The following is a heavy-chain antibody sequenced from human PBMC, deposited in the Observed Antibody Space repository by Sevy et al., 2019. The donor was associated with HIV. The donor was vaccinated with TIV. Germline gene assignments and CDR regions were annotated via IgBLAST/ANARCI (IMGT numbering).Heavy chain of an antibody. CDR1: GYTFTAYF. D-gene: IGHD5-18*01. V-gene: IGHV1-2*02. CDR2: INPNSGDT. Sequence: ASVKVSCKASGYTFTAYFIHLVRQAPGQGLEWMGWINPNSGDTNYAPKFQGRVTVTRDTSISTAYMELSRLSSDDTAAYYCASPGGYRYGSLLDYWGQRTLVTVSS. CDR3: ASPGGYRYGSLLDY. J-gene: IGHJ4*02.